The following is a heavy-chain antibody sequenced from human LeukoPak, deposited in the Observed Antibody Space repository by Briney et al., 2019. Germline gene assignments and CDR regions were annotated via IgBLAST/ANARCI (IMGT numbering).Heavy chain of an antibody. Sequence: SETLSLTCTVSGGSISSYYWSWIRQPPGKGLEWIGYIYYSGSTNHNPSLKSRVTISVDTSKNQFSLKLSSVTAADTAVYYCARVWAGYDILTGYFGGRFDYWGQGTLVTVSS. CDR3: ARVWAGYDILTGYFGGRFDY. V-gene: IGHV4-59*01. D-gene: IGHD3-9*01. CDR1: GGSISSYY. CDR2: IYYSGST. J-gene: IGHJ4*02.